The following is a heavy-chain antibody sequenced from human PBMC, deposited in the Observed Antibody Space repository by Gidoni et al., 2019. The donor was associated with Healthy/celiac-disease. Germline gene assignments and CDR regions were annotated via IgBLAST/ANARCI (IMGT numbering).Heavy chain of an antibody. D-gene: IGHD5-12*01. V-gene: IGHV1-69*08. J-gene: IGHJ4*02. CDR2: IIPILGIA. Sequence: QVQLVQSGAEVKKPGSSVKFSCKASGGTFSSYTISWVRQAPGQGLEWMGRIIPILGIANYAQKFQGRVTITADKSTSTAYMELSSLRSEDTAVYYCARDLGGYNSNYWGQGTLVTVSS. CDR3: ARDLGGYNSNY. CDR1: GGTFSSYT.